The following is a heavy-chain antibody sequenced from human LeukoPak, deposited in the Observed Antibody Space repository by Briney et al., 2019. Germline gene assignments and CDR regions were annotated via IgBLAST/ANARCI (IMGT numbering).Heavy chain of an antibody. D-gene: IGHD5-12*01. CDR1: GFTFGDYA. J-gene: IGHJ4*02. V-gene: IGHV3-49*05. Sequence: KPGWSLRLSWTAAGFTFGDYARSWFRQAPRKGLEWVGFIRSKAYGGTTEYAASVKGRFTISRDDSKSIAYLQMNSLKAEDTAVYYCTSVGFFDYWGQGTLVTVSS. CDR3: TSVGFFDY. CDR2: IRSKAYGGTT.